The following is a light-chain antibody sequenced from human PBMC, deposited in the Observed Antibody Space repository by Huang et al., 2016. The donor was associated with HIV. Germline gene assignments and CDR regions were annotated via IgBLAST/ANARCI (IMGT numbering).Light chain of an antibody. CDR2: AAS. Sequence: DIQMTQSPSSLSASVGDRVTITCRASQSISNYLNWYQQRPGKAPKLLISAASSLQSGVSSRFSVSGSGTDFTLSISSLQAEDFVTYYCQQSYTTPPTFGHGTKVEV. J-gene: IGKJ1*01. CDR3: QQSYTTPPT. V-gene: IGKV1-39*01. CDR1: QSISNY.